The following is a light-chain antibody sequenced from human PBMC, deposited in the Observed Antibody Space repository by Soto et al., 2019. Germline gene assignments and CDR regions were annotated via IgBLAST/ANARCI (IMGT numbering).Light chain of an antibody. CDR3: QNYNSDPRT. CDR1: QGISNS. V-gene: IGKV1-27*01. CDR2: AAS. Sequence: DIQMTQSPSSLSASIGDRVTITCRASQGISNSLAWYQQKPGKVPKLLIYAASTLQSGVPSRFSGSGSGTDFTLTISSLQPEDVVTYYCQNYNSDPRTFGQGTKVEIK. J-gene: IGKJ1*01.